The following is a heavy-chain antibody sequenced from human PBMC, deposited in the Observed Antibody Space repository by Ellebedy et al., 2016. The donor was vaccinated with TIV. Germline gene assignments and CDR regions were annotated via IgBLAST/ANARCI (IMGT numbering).Heavy chain of an antibody. CDR1: GYTFIANY. V-gene: IGHV1-2*02. Sequence: ASVKVSCKASGYTFIANYIHWMRQAPGQGLEWMGWINPDSGGTNFAQKFQDRVSMTRDTSVSTAYMELSRLESDDTAVYYCARVRRASSGMDVWGQGTTVTVS. CDR3: ARVRRASSGMDV. CDR2: INPDSGGT. J-gene: IGHJ6*02. D-gene: IGHD6-13*01.